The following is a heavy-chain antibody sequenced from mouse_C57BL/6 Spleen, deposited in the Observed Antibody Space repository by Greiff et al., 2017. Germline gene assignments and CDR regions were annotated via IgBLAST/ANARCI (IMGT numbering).Heavy chain of an antibody. J-gene: IGHJ3*01. CDR1: GFTFSSYA. Sequence: EVQGVESGGGLVKPGGSLKLSCAASGFTFSSYAMSWVRQTPEKRLEWVATISDGGSYTYYPDNVKGRFTISRDNAKNNLYLQMSHLKSEDTAMYYCARVLDYYGSSYGFGYWGQGTLVTVSA. V-gene: IGHV5-4*01. CDR3: ARVLDYYGSSYGFGY. CDR2: ISDGGSYT. D-gene: IGHD1-1*01.